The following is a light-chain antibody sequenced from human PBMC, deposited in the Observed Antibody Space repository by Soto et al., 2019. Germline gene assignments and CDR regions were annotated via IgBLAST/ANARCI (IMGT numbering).Light chain of an antibody. J-gene: IGLJ1*01. CDR3: AAWDDSLNGYV. Sequence: VLTQPPSASGTPGQRVTISCSGSSSNIGSNYVYWYQQLPGTAPKLLIYRNNQRPSGVPDRFSGSKSGTSASLAISGLQSEDEADYYCAAWDDSLNGYVFGTGTKVTVL. CDR1: SSNIGSNY. CDR2: RNN. V-gene: IGLV1-47*01.